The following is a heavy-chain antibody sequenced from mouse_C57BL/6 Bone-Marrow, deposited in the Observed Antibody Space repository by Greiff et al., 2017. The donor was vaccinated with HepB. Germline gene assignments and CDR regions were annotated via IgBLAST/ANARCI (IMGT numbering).Heavy chain of an antibody. CDR1: GFTFSDYY. CDR3: ARDHGSSYHYYAMDY. D-gene: IGHD1-1*01. V-gene: IGHV5-16*01. Sequence: EVQLVESEGGLVQPGSSMKLSCTASGFTFSDYYMAWVRQVPEKGLEWVANINYDGSSTYYLDSLKSRFIISRDNAKNILYLQMSSLKSEDTATYYCARDHGSSYHYYAMDYWGQGTSVTVSS. CDR2: INYDGSST. J-gene: IGHJ4*01.